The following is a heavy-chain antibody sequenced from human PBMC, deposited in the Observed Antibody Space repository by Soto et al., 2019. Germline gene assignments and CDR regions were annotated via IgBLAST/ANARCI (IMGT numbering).Heavy chain of an antibody. V-gene: IGHV2-5*01. CDR2: IYWNNDK. D-gene: IGHD3-3*01. CDR1: GFSISTSGVG. Sequence: SGPTLVNPTQTLTLTCTFSGFSISTSGVGVGWIRQPPGKALEWLALIYWNNDKRYSPSLKSRLTITKDTSKNQVVLTMTNMDPVDTATYYCAHSFRGIWSGPTFDYWGPGTLVTVS. J-gene: IGHJ4*02. CDR3: AHSFRGIWSGPTFDY.